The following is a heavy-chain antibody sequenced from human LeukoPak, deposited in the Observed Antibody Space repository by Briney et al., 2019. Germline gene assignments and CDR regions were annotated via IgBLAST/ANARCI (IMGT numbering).Heavy chain of an antibody. CDR2: IYTSGNT. V-gene: IGHV4-4*07. J-gene: IGHJ5*02. CDR1: GGSISGYY. Sequence: SETLSLTCTVSGGSISGYYWSWIRQSAAKGLEWIGRIYTSGNTNYNPSLKSRVTMSVDTSKNQFSLKLSSVTAADTAVYYCARVGLRQTAWFDPWGQGTLVTVSS. D-gene: IGHD5-12*01. CDR3: ARVGLRQTAWFDP.